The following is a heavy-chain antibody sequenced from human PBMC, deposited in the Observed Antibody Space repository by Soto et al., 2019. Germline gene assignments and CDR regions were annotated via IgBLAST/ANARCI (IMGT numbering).Heavy chain of an antibody. D-gene: IGHD4-17*01. J-gene: IGHJ4*02. CDR2: IRSSSSYI. CDR1: GFTFSNYN. V-gene: IGHV3-21*01. Sequence: EVQLVESGGGLVKPGGSLRLSCAASGFTFSNYNMNWVRQAPGKGLEWVSSIRSSSSYIFYADSVKGRFTISRDNAKDSLYLQMNSLSAEDTDVYYCAREYGDYADYFDYWGQGTLVTVSS. CDR3: AREYGDYADYFDY.